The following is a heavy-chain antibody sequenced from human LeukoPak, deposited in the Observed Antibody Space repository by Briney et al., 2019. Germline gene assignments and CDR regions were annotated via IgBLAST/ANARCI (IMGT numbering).Heavy chain of an antibody. CDR1: GGSISSYY. J-gene: IGHJ3*02. D-gene: IGHD5-24*01. Sequence: SETLSLTCTVSGGSISSYYWSWIRQPPGKGLEWIGYIYYSGGTNYNASLKRRGTMSVDTSKNQLSLKLSSVTAADTAVYYCARDKKGGYKGDAFDIWRQGTMVTVSS. CDR2: IYYSGGT. V-gene: IGHV4-59*01. CDR3: ARDKKGGYKGDAFDI.